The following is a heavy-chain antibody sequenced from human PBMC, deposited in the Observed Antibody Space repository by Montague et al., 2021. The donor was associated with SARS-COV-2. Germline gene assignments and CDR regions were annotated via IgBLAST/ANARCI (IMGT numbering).Heavy chain of an antibody. V-gene: IGHV4-59*08. CDR1: GGSMTNYY. J-gene: IGHJ4*02. CDR3: ARQRNDDVFDY. Sequence: SETLSLTCTVSGGSMTNYYWSRIRQPPGKGLEWLAYIYYRGSTSYNPSLMSRVTISVDTSKKQFSLKLSSVTAADTAVYYCARQRNDDVFDYWGQGTLVTVSS. CDR2: IYYRGST. D-gene: IGHD1-1*01.